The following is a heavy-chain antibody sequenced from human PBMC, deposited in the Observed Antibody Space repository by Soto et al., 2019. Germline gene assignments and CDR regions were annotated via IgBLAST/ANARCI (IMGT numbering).Heavy chain of an antibody. Sequence: EVQLVESGVGLVKPGGSLRLSCAASGFTFSSYSMNWVLQAPGKGLEWVSSISSSSSYIYYADSVKGRFTISRDNAKDSLYLQMNRLRAEDTAVYYCARDIGRGYSGYYFLWVFDPWGQGTLDTVSS. CDR2: ISSSSSYI. V-gene: IGHV3-21*01. CDR1: GFTFSSYS. J-gene: IGHJ5*02. CDR3: ARDIGRGYSGYYFLWVFDP. D-gene: IGHD5-12*01.